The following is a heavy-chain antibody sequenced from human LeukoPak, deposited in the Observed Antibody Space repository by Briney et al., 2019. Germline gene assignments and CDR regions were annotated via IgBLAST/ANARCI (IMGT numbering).Heavy chain of an antibody. CDR3: ARAPAWEFRLWEAGRNWFDP. CDR1: GFTFSSYA. V-gene: IGHV3-30-3*01. D-gene: IGHD3-16*01. J-gene: IGHJ5*02. Sequence: PGGSLRLSCAASGFTFSSYAMHWVRQAPGKGLEWVAVISYDGSNKYYADSVKGRFTISRDNSKNTLYLQMNSLRAEDTAVYYCARAPAWEFRLWEAGRNWFDPWGQGTLVTVSS. CDR2: ISYDGSNK.